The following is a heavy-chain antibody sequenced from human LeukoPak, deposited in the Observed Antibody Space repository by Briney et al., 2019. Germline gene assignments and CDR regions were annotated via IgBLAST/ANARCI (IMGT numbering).Heavy chain of an antibody. V-gene: IGHV4-34*01. CDR3: ARGRPSRTRFGELLCFDF. J-gene: IGHJ4*02. CDR1: GGSFSGYY. D-gene: IGHD3-10*01. CDR2: INHSGST. Sequence: PSETLSLTCAVYGGSFSGYYWSWIRQPPGKGLEWIGEINHSGSTNYIPSLKSRVTISVDTSKNQFSLKLSSVTAADTAVYYCARGRPSRTRFGELLCFDFWGQGTLVTVSS.